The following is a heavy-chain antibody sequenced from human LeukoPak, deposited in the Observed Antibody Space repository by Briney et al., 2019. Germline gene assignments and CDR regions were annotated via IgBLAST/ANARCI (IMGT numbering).Heavy chain of an antibody. J-gene: IGHJ4*02. CDR1: GGSISSGGYY. V-gene: IGHV4-31*03. CDR2: IYYSGST. D-gene: IGHD1-26*01. CDR3: ATLATTTQDFDY. Sequence: PSQTLSLTCTVSGGSISSGGYYWSWIRQHPGKGLEWIGYIYYSGSTYYNPSLKSRVTISVDTSKNQFSLKLSSVTAADTAVYYCATLATTTQDFDYWGQGTLVTVSS.